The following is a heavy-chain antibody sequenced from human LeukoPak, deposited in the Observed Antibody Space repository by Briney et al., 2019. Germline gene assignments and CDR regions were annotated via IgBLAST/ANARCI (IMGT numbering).Heavy chain of an antibody. D-gene: IGHD6-13*01. J-gene: IGHJ4*02. V-gene: IGHV3-21*01. CDR3: ARYPDSSSWYYFDL. CDR1: GFTFSNYD. Sequence: GGSLRLSCAASGFTFSNYDITWVRQAPGKGLEWVSSISISSTYIYYADSVKGRFTVSRDSAKNSLYLQMNSLRAEDTAVYYCARYPDSSSWYYFDLWGQGTLVTVSS. CDR2: ISISSTYI.